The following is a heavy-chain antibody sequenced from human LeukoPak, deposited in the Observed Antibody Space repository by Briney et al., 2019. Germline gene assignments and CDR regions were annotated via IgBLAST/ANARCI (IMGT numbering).Heavy chain of an antibody. Sequence: ASVKVSCKASGYIFTDYYTHWVRQAPGQGLEWMGWINPNSGVTSFARNLQGRVAMTRDTSTSTVYMELSSLRSEDTAVYYCARDHYDFWSGYFFYWGQGTLVTVSS. CDR1: GYIFTDYY. CDR2: INPNSGVT. J-gene: IGHJ4*02. D-gene: IGHD3-3*01. CDR3: ARDHYDFWSGYFFY. V-gene: IGHV1-2*02.